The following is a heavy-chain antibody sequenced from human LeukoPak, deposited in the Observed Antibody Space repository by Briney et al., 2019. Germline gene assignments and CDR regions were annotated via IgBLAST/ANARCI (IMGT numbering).Heavy chain of an antibody. Sequence: GGSLRLACAASGFTFSGYAMTWVRQAPGKGLEWVSAFSPTDGSAQYAESVEGRFTISRDKSKNTLFLQMNSLGAEDTAVYYCAGRRELAIDYWGQGTLVTVSS. CDR3: AGRRELAIDY. J-gene: IGHJ4*02. V-gene: IGHV3-23*01. CDR2: FSPTDGSA. CDR1: GFTFSGYA. D-gene: IGHD1-26*01.